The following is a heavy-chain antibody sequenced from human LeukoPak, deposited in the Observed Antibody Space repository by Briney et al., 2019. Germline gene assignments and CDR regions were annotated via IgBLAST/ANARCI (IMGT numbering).Heavy chain of an antibody. J-gene: IGHJ4*02. CDR1: GFTFSSYG. Sequence: GGSLRLSCAASGFTFSSYGMHWVRQAPGKGLDWVAVISNDGSKKYYADSVKGRLTISRDNSKNTLSLQVSSLRTEDTAVYYCAKDRYSYAFEYSDSWGQGTLVTVSS. CDR3: AKDRYSYAFEYSDS. V-gene: IGHV3-30*18. D-gene: IGHD5-18*01. CDR2: ISNDGSKK.